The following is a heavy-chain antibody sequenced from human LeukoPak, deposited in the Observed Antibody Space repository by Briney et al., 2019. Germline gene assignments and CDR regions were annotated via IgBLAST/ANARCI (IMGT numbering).Heavy chain of an antibody. J-gene: IGHJ4*02. D-gene: IGHD1-26*01. Sequence: ASVKVSCKASGYTFTTYGISWVRQAPGQGLEWMGWISAYNGNTNYAQKLQGRVTMTTDTSANTAYMELRSLRSDDTAVYYCARDTGVGSTWAYFDYWGQGTLVTVSS. V-gene: IGHV1-18*01. CDR3: ARDTGVGSTWAYFDY. CDR1: GYTFTTYG. CDR2: ISAYNGNT.